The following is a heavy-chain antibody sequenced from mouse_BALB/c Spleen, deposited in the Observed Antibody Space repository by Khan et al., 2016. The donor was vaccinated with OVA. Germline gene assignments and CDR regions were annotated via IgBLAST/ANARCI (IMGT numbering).Heavy chain of an antibody. CDR3: ARMKPYGYFDL. Sequence: QIQLVQSGPELKKPGETVKISCKASGYTFTNYGMNWVKQAPGKGLKWMGWINTYTGEPTYADDFKGRSAFSLETSASTAYLQINNLKNEDTAKXFCARMKPYGYFDLWGAGTTVTVSS. J-gene: IGHJ1*01. CDR1: GYTFTNYG. V-gene: IGHV9-3-1*01. CDR2: INTYTGEP.